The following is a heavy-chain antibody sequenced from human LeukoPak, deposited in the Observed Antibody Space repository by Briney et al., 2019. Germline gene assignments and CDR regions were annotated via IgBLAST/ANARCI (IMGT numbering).Heavy chain of an antibody. Sequence: GASVRVSCKVSGYTLTELSMHWVRQAPGKGVERMGGFDAEDGETIYAQKFQGRVTMTEDTSTDTAYMALSSLRSEDTAVYYCATGTPSTYDFWSVAHYWGQGTLVTVSS. CDR3: ATGTPSTYDFWSVAHY. CDR1: GYTLTELS. V-gene: IGHV1-24*01. CDR2: FDAEDGET. D-gene: IGHD3-3*01. J-gene: IGHJ4*02.